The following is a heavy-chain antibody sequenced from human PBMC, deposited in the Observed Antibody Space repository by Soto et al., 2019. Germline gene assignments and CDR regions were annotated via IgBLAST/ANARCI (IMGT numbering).Heavy chain of an antibody. V-gene: IGHV3-64*05. CDR3: ERGTDESECYSNY. D-gene: IGHD2-15*01. CDR1: GFTFSSYA. J-gene: IGHJ4*02. CDR2: ISSNGGST. Sequence: GGSLRLSCSASGFTFSSYAMHWVRQAPGKGLEYVSAISSNGGSTYYANSVKGRFTIARDNSKNTLYVQMSSLRAEDAAVNYCERGTDESECYSNYWGQGTLVTVSS.